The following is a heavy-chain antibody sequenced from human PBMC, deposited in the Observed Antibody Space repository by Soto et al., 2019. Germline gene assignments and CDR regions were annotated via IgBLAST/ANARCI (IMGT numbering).Heavy chain of an antibody. CDR3: ARGVVGKYGSGSQAYYGMDV. J-gene: IGHJ6*02. V-gene: IGHV4-34*01. Sequence: QVQLQQWGAGLLKPSETLSLTCAVYGGSFSGYYWSWIRQPPGKGLEWIGEINHSGSTNYNPSLKIRVTISVDTSNNQFSLKLSSVTAADTAVYYCARGVVGKYGSGSQAYYGMDVWGQGTTVTVSS. CDR2: INHSGST. CDR1: GGSFSGYY. D-gene: IGHD3-10*01.